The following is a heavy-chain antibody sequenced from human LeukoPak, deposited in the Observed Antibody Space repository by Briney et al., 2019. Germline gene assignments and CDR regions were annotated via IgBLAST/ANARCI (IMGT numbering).Heavy chain of an antibody. Sequence: SETLSLTCAVYGGSFRGYYWSWLPQPPGKGLEWSGEINHSESTNYNPSRNSRVTISVDTYKSQFSLKLSSVTAADTAVYYCARAQQLYYFDYWGQGNLVTVSS. CDR1: GGSFRGYY. D-gene: IGHD6-13*01. J-gene: IGHJ4*02. V-gene: IGHV4-34*01. CDR3: ARAQQLYYFDY. CDR2: INHSEST.